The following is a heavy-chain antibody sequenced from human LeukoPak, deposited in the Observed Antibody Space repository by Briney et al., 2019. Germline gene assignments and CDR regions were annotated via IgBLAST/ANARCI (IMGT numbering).Heavy chain of an antibody. Sequence: PPQTLSLTCTVSGGSITTSNYYRGWIRQPPRKGMEWIVNIFYSGSTYYSPSLRSRVTISLDTSKNQFSLKLSSVATADTAVYYCASYYYDNSGSIYAFDIWGQGTIVPVSS. D-gene: IGHD3-22*01. J-gene: IGHJ3*02. CDR1: GGSITTSNYY. CDR3: ASYYYDNSGSIYAFDI. V-gene: IGHV4-39*07. CDR2: IFYSGST.